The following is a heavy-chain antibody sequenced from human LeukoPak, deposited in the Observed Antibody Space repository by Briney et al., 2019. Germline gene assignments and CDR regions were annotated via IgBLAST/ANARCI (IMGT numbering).Heavy chain of an antibody. D-gene: IGHD3-3*01. V-gene: IGHV3-9*01. Sequence: GRSLRLSCAASGFTFDDYAMHWVRQAPGKGPEWVSGISWNSGSIGYADSVKGRFTISRDNAKNSLYLQMNSLRAEDTALYYCAKDISDFWSGSYFDYWGQGTLVTVSS. CDR3: AKDISDFWSGSYFDY. CDR1: GFTFDDYA. J-gene: IGHJ4*02. CDR2: ISWNSGSI.